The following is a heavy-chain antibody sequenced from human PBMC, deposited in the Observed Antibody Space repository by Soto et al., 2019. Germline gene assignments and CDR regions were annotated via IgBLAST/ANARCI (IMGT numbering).Heavy chain of an antibody. CDR3: ARLYTSGWYYDH. CDR1: GFTFSSYS. Sequence: GGSLRLSCAASGFTFSSYSMIWVRQAPGKGLEWVSYITRSSSTIYYADSVKGRFTVSRDNGKNSLYLQMNSLRDEDTAVYYCARLYTSGWYYDHWGQGTLVTVSS. D-gene: IGHD6-19*01. V-gene: IGHV3-48*02. CDR2: ITRSSSTI. J-gene: IGHJ4*02.